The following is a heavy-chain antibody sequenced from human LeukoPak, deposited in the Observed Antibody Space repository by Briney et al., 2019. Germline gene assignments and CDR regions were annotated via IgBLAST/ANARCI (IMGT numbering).Heavy chain of an antibody. Sequence: PSETLSLTCTVSGGSISSYYWSWIRQPAGKGLEWIGRIYTSGSTNYNPSLKSRVTMSVDTSKNQFSLKLSSVTAVDTAVYYCARVCSSTSCYRGFDYWGQGTLVTVSS. CDR2: IYTSGST. J-gene: IGHJ4*02. CDR1: GGSISSYY. D-gene: IGHD2-2*02. CDR3: ARVCSSTSCYRGFDY. V-gene: IGHV4-4*07.